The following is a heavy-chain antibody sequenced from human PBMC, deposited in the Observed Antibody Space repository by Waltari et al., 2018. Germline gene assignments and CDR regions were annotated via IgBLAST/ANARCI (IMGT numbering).Heavy chain of an antibody. Sequence: QVQLQQWGAGLLKPSETLSLTCAVYGGSFSGYYWSWIRQPPGKGLEWIGEINHSGSTNYNPSRKSRVTISVDTSKNQFSLKLSSVTAADTAVYYCARQGTSNYDFWSGYYRDDAFDIWGQGTMVTVSS. CDR3: ARQGTSNYDFWSGYYRDDAFDI. CDR1: GGSFSGYY. V-gene: IGHV4-34*01. J-gene: IGHJ3*02. CDR2: INHSGST. D-gene: IGHD3-3*01.